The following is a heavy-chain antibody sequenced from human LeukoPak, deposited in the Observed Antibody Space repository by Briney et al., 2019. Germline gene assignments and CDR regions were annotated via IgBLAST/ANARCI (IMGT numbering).Heavy chain of an antibody. J-gene: IGHJ4*02. D-gene: IGHD5-18*01. CDR1: GFTFKNAW. CDR2: IRSKSDGETI. Sequence: TGGSLRLSCEVSGFTFKNAWMSWVRQAPGKGLEWVGHIRSKSDGETIQYAAPVRGRFYISRDDSENTVYLQMNSLRSEDTAIYYCATEWDTGYSYIQPLNWGQGPLVSVSS. V-gene: IGHV3-15*01. CDR3: ATEWDTGYSYIQPLN.